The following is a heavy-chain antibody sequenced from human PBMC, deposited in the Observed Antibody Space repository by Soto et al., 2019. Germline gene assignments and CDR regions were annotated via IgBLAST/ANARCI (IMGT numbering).Heavy chain of an antibody. Sequence: QVQLVQSGAEVKKPGSSVKVSCKASGGTFSSYAISWVRQAPGQGLEWMGGIIPIFGTANYAQKFQGRVTITAEDSTRTGYMELSSLRSEDPAGYYCARAPSYRSPSIEYWGQGTLVTVSS. CDR3: ARAPSYRSPSIEY. CDR2: IIPIFGTA. V-gene: IGHV1-69*12. D-gene: IGHD6-6*01. J-gene: IGHJ4*02. CDR1: GGTFSSYA.